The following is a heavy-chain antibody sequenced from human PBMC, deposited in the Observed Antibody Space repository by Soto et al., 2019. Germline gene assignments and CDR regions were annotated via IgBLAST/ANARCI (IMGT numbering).Heavy chain of an antibody. CDR3: ARGYGVAWPTSNY. Sequence: QVQVQQWGAGLLKPSETLSLTCGVSGGSFSGYCWNWIRQPPGKGLEWIGEITHTGGTNYNPSLKGQATISVDTCQNRLTLSLNSVAAADTAMYYWARGYGVAWPTSNYWGQGSLVTVSS. CDR1: GGSFSGYC. J-gene: IGHJ4*02. CDR2: ITHTGGT. V-gene: IGHV4-34*01. D-gene: IGHD3-10*01.